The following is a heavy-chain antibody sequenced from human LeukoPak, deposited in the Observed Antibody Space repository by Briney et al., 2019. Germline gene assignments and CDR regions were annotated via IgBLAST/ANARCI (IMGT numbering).Heavy chain of an antibody. D-gene: IGHD6-25*01. Sequence: GGSLRLSCAASGFTFSSYWMHWVRQAPGKGLVWVSRINSDGSSTSYADSVKGRFAISGDNAKNTLYLQMNSLRAEDTAVYYCARDGSLAADLDYWGQGTLVTVSS. J-gene: IGHJ4*02. CDR2: INSDGSST. V-gene: IGHV3-74*01. CDR3: ARDGSLAADLDY. CDR1: GFTFSSYW.